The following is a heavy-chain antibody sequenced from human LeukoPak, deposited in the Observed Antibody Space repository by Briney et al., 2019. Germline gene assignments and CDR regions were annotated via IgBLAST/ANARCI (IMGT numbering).Heavy chain of an antibody. D-gene: IGHD3-10*01. J-gene: IGHJ6*02. CDR3: ARAYCYGSGRISYYYYYGMDV. Sequence: SETLSLTCAVYGGSFSGYYWSWIRQPPGKGLEWIGEINHSGSTNYNPSLKSRVTISVDTSKNQFSLKLSSVTAADTAVYYCARAYCYGSGRISYYYYYGMDVWGQGTTVTVSS. CDR2: INHSGST. V-gene: IGHV4-34*01. CDR1: GGSFSGYY.